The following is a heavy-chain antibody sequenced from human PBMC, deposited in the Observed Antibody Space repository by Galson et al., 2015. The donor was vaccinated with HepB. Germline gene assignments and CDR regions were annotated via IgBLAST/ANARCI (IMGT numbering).Heavy chain of an antibody. CDR2: ISSSGYST. Sequence: SLRLSWAGSEFIFSDFTMNWVRQAPGKGLEWVSSISSSGYSTDYADSVKGRFAISRGNAKNSLSLQMNSLRADDTAVYYCARVLSTSWASGFDFWGQGTPVTVSS. V-gene: IGHV3-21*01. D-gene: IGHD6-13*01. CDR1: EFIFSDFT. J-gene: IGHJ4*02. CDR3: ARVLSTSWASGFDF.